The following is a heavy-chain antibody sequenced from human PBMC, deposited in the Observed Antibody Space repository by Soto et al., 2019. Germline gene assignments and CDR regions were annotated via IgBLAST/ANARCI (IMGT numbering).Heavy chain of an antibody. D-gene: IGHD7-27*01. CDR3: ARRTGGYFDY. CDR2: INHSGST. V-gene: IGHV4-34*01. CDR1: GGSFIGYY. J-gene: IGHJ4*02. Sequence: SETLSLTCAVYGGSFIGYYWSWIRQPPGKGLEWIGEINHSGSTNYNPSLKSRVTISVDTSKNQFSLKLSSVTATDTAVYYCARRTGGYFDYWGQGTLVTVSS.